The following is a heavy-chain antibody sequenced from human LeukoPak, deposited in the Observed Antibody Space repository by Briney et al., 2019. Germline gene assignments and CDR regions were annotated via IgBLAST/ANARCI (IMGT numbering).Heavy chain of an antibody. CDR2: MNPNSGNT. CDR3: ARGSEYYDILTNYYYYYGMDV. V-gene: IGHV1-8*01. D-gene: IGHD3-9*01. J-gene: IGHJ6*02. Sequence: GASVKVSCKASGYTFTSYDINWVRQATGQGLEWMGWMNPNSGNTGYAQKFQGRVTMTRNTSISTAYMELSSLRSEDTAVYYCARGSEYYDILTNYYYYYGMDVWGQGTTVTVSS. CDR1: GYTFTSYD.